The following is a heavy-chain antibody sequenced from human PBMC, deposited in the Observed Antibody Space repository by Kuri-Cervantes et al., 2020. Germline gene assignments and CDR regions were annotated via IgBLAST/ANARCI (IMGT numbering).Heavy chain of an antibody. CDR2: ISSGSSTI. J-gene: IGHJ4*02. V-gene: IGHV3-48*01. CDR3: ARVSSSWYQNFDY. D-gene: IGHD6-13*01. CDR1: GFTFSSYS. Sequence: GGSLRLSCAASGFTFSSYSMNWVRQAPGKGLEWVSYISSGSSTIYYADSVKGRFTISRDNAKNSLYLQMNSLRAEDTAVYYCARVSSSWYQNFDYWGQGTLVTDSS.